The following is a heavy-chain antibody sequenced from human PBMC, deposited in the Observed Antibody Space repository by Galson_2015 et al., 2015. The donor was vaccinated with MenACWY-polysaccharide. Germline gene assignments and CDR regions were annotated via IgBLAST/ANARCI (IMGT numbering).Heavy chain of an antibody. CDR3: ARTAASHPFDY. V-gene: IGHV3-48*03. J-gene: IGHJ4*02. D-gene: IGHD6-6*01. CDR2: ISGGNTI. CDR1: GFTFSSYE. Sequence: SLRLSCAASGFTFSSYEMNRVRQAPGKGLEWVSYISGGNTIYYADSMKGRFTISRDNAKNSLYLQMNSLRAEDTAIYYCARTAASHPFDYWGQGTLVTVSS.